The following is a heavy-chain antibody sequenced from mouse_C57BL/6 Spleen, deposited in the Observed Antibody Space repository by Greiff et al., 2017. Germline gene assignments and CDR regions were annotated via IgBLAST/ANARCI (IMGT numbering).Heavy chain of an antibody. V-gene: IGHV1-82*01. CDR2: IYPGDGDT. CDR1: GYAFSSSW. D-gene: IGHD3-2*02. Sequence: QVQLQQSGPELVKPGASVKISCKASGYAFSSSWMNWVKQRPGKGLEWIGRIYPGDGDTNYNGKFKGKATLTADKSSSTAYMQLSSLTSEDSAVYFCARSDSSDFDYWGKGTTLTVSS. CDR3: ARSDSSDFDY. J-gene: IGHJ2*01.